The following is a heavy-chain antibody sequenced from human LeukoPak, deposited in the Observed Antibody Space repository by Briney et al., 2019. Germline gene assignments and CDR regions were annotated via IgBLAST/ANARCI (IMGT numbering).Heavy chain of an antibody. CDR2: INPSGGST. V-gene: IGHV1-46*01. J-gene: IGHJ5*02. D-gene: IGHD6-19*01. Sequence: APVKVSCKASGYTFTIHYIEWVRQAPGQGLEWMGIINPSGGSTSYAQKFQGRVTLTRDRATGTVNMELSSLRSGDTAVYWCARERCVAVAGEGVDPWGEGTVVTVCS. CDR1: GYTFTIHY. CDR3: ARERCVAVAGEGVDP.